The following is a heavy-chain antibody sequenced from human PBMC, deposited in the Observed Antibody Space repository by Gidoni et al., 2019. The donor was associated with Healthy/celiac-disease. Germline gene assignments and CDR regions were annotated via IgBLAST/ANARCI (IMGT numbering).Heavy chain of an antibody. D-gene: IGHD2-2*01. CDR3: ARVLGARRQLLMGGLGY. V-gene: IGHV1-2*02. Sequence: QVQLVQSGAEVKKPGASVKVSCKASGYTFTGYYMHWVRQAPGHGLEWMGWINPNSGGTNYAQKFQGRVTMTRDTSISTAYMELSRLRSDDTAVYYCARVLGARRQLLMGGLGYWGQGTLVTVSS. CDR1: GYTFTGYY. CDR2: INPNSGGT. J-gene: IGHJ4*02.